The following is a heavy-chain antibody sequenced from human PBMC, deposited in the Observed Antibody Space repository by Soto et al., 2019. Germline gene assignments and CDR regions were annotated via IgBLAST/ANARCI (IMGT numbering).Heavy chain of an antibody. CDR1: GFTFSSYR. CDR2: ISYDGRKK. CDR3: AKDEVLVEVVARDYYGMDV. J-gene: IGHJ6*02. Sequence: QVQLVESGGGVVQPGRSLRLSCVVSGFTFSSYRMHWVRQAPGKGLEWVAVISYDGRKKYYADSVKGRFTISRDNSKNTLYLQMNNLRAEDTAVYYCAKDEVLVEVVARDYYGMDVWGQGTTVTVSS. D-gene: IGHD2-15*01. V-gene: IGHV3-30*18.